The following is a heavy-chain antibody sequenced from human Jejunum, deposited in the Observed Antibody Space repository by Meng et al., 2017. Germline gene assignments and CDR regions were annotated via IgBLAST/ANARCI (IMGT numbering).Heavy chain of an antibody. J-gene: IGHJ4*02. CDR2: ISGQGGGT. CDR3: AKSFRPTITFVDH. Sequence: GGSLRLSCAASGFTFNNFAMTWVRQAPGKGLEWVSGISGQGGGTYYADSVKGRFTVSRDNSKNTLYLQMRTLRAEDTAVYYCAKSFRPTITFVDHWGQGTLVTVSS. V-gene: IGHV3-23*01. D-gene: IGHD5-12*01. CDR1: GFTFNNFA.